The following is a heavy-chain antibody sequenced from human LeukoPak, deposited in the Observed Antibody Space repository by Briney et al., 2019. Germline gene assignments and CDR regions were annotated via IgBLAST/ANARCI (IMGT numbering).Heavy chain of an antibody. J-gene: IGHJ1*01. V-gene: IGHV3-9*01. D-gene: IGHD6-19*01. CDR2: ISWNSGSI. Sequence: PGGSLRLSCAASGFTFDDYAMHWVRQAPGKGLEWVSGISWNSGSIGYADSVKGRFTISRDNAKNSLYLQMNSLRAEDTALYYCAKGNSSGWRLGGYFQHWGQGTLVTVSS. CDR1: GFTFDDYA. CDR3: AKGNSSGWRLGGYFQH.